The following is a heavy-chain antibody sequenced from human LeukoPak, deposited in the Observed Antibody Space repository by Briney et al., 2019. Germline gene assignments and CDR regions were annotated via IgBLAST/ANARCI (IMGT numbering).Heavy chain of an antibody. CDR2: VFSDGRT. Sequence: GGSLRLSCAASGITVNTNYMSWVRQAPGKGLEWVSNVFSDGRTFYADSVKGRFTISRDSSKNSTFLQMNSLRAEDTAVYYCARGDFDYWGQGTLVTVSS. CDR1: GITVNTNY. J-gene: IGHJ4*02. CDR3: ARGDFDY. V-gene: IGHV3-53*01.